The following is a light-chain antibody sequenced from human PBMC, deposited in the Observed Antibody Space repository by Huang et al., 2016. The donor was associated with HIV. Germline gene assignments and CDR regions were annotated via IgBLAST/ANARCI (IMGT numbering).Light chain of an antibody. V-gene: IGKV1-9*01. CDR1: QGISSY. CDR3: QQLNSYPPT. CDR2: AAS. J-gene: IGKJ1*01. Sequence: IQLTQSPSSLSASVGDRVTITCRASQGISSYLAWYQQKPGKAPKLLIYAASNLQSGVQSRFSGSGSGTDFTLTISSLQPEDFATYHCQQLNSYPPTFGQGTKVEIK.